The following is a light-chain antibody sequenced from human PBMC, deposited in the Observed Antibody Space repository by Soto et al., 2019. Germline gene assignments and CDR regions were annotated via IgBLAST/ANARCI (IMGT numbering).Light chain of an antibody. CDR1: SSNIGAGYD. J-gene: IGLJ2*01. CDR3: QSYDSGLGVV. CDR2: GNS. Sequence: QSVLTQAPSVSGAPGQRVTISCTGSSSNIGAGYDVHWYQQLPGTAPKLLIYGNSNRPSGVPDRFSGSKSGTSASLAITALQAEDEADYYCQSYDSGLGVVFGGGTKVTVL. V-gene: IGLV1-40*01.